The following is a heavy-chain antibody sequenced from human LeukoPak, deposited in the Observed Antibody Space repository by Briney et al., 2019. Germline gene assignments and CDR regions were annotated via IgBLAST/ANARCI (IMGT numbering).Heavy chain of an antibody. J-gene: IGHJ4*02. CDR1: GGSISSSSYY. V-gene: IGHV4-39*01. CDR3: ASEMATVTGTVLDY. Sequence: PSETLSLTCAVSGGSISSSSYYWGWIRQPPGKGLEWIGNIYYSGNTYYNPSLKSRVTTSVDTSKNQFSLKLSSVTAADTAVYYCASEMATVTGTVLDYWGQGTLVTVSS. CDR2: IYYSGNT. D-gene: IGHD5-24*01.